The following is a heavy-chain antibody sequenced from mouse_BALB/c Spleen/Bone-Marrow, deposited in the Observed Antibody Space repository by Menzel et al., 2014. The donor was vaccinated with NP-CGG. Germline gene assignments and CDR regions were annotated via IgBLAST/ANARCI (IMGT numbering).Heavy chain of an antibody. J-gene: IGHJ4*01. V-gene: IGHV1S81*02. CDR1: GYTFTSYY. D-gene: IGHD2-1*01. CDR2: INPSNGVN. Sequence: VKLMESGAELVKPGASVKLSCKASGYTFTSYYMYWVRQRPGQGLEWIGGINPSNGVNNFNEKFKSKASLTVDKSSSTAYMQLSSLTSEDSAVYYCSRGGNFDVMDYWGQGTSVTVSS. CDR3: SRGGNFDVMDY.